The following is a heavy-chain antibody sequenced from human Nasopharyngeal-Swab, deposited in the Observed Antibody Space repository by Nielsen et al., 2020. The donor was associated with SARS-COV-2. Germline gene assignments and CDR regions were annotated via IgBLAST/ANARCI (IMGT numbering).Heavy chain of an antibody. D-gene: IGHD2-15*01. CDR3: AKDRYCSGGACYFSGFDY. Sequence: GESLKISCAASGFTFSSYAMSWVRQAPGKGLEWVSGVSGSGGTTKYEDSVKGRFTISRDNSKNKLYLQMHSLRVEDTAVYYCAKDRYCSGGACYFSGFDYWGLGTLVTVSS. CDR1: GFTFSSYA. CDR2: VSGSGGTT. J-gene: IGHJ4*02. V-gene: IGHV3-23*01.